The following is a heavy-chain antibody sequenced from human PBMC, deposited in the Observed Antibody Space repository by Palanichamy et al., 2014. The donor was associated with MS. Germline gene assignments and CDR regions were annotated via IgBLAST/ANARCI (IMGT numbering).Heavy chain of an antibody. V-gene: IGHV4-38-2*02. D-gene: IGHD6-19*01. CDR3: ARDIGYSSGWPIFDY. J-gene: IGHJ4*02. CDR2: IYHSGST. Sequence: QVQLQESGPGLVKPSETLSLTCGVSGYFISSGYYWGWVRQPPGKGLEWIGNIYHSGSTYYNPSLKSRVTILVDTSKNQFSLKLSSVTAADTAVYYCARDIGYSSGWPIFDYWGQGTLVTVSS. CDR1: GYFISSGYY.